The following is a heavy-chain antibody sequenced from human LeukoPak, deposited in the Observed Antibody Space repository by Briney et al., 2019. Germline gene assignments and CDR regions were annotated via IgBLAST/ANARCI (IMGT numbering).Heavy chain of an antibody. J-gene: IGHJ4*01. CDR2: MNSAGTTI. V-gene: IGHV3-74*01. Sequence: PGGSLRLSCAAPGFTISGFWMHSVRHVPGEGLVWVARMNSAGTTINYADSVKGRFTISRDNVRNTLHLQMNNLSLEDTAVYFCIREVQVRASASLGLWGRGTLVTVS. CDR1: GFTISGFW. CDR3: IREVQVRASASLGL. D-gene: IGHD1-1*01.